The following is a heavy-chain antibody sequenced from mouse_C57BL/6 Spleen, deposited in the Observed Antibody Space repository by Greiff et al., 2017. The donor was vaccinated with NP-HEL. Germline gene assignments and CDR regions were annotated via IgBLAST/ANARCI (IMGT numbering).Heavy chain of an antibody. D-gene: IGHD1-1*01. CDR1: GFNIKDYY. V-gene: IGHV14-2*01. Sequence: VHVKQSGAELVKPGASVKLSCTASGFNIKDYYMHWVKQRTEQGLEWIGRIDPEDGETKYAPKFQGKATITADTSSNTAYLQLSSLTSEDTAVYYCARSPGYGSSYVGYFDVWGTGTTVTVSS. CDR3: ARSPGYGSSYVGYFDV. CDR2: IDPEDGET. J-gene: IGHJ1*03.